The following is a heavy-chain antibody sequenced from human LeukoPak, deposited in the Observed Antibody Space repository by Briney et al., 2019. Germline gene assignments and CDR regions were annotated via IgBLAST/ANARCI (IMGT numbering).Heavy chain of an antibody. Sequence: GGSLRLSCAASGFTFSSYSMNWVRQAPGKGLEWVSSISSSSSYIYYADSVKGRFTISRDNAKNSLYLQINSLRAEDTAVYYCARGHDFWSSYYIFFDYWGQGTLVTVSS. CDR1: GFTFSSYS. D-gene: IGHD3-3*01. J-gene: IGHJ4*02. CDR3: ARGHDFWSSYYIFFDY. CDR2: ISSSSSYI. V-gene: IGHV3-21*01.